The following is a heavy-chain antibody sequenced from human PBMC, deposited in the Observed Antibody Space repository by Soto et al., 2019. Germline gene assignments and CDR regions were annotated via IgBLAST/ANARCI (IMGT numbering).Heavy chain of an antibody. D-gene: IGHD3-22*01. CDR3: ARVWDSSGPNFDY. J-gene: IGHJ4*02. V-gene: IGHV4-31*03. Sequence: SETLSLTCTVSGGSISSGGYYWRWIRQHPGKGLEWIGYIYYSGSTYYNSSLKSRVTISVDTSKNQFSLKLSSVTAADTAVYYCARVWDSSGPNFDYWGQGTLVTVSS. CDR2: IYYSGST. CDR1: GGSISSGGYY.